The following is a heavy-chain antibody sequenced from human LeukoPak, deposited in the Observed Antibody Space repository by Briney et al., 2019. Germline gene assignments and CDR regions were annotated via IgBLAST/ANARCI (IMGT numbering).Heavy chain of an antibody. V-gene: IGHV3-23*01. CDR3: AKDGWYYYDSSGCYYSPLRGYYYYGMDV. D-gene: IGHD3-22*01. Sequence: GGSLRLSCAASGFTFRDYTMTWVRQAPGKGLEWVSAISGSGGSTYYADSVKGRFTISRDNSKNTLYLQMNSLRAEDTAVYYCAKDGWYYYDSSGCYYSPLRGYYYYGMDVWGQGTTVTVSS. CDR2: ISGSGGST. J-gene: IGHJ6*02. CDR1: GFTFRDYT.